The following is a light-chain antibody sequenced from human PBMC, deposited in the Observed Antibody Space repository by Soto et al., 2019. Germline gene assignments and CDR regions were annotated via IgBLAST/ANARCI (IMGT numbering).Light chain of an antibody. J-gene: IGKJ2*01. V-gene: IGKV3-20*01. CDR1: QRVSNSY. Sequence: EIVLTQSPGTLSLSPGDRATLSCSASQRVSNSYLAWDQQKPGQAPRLLIYDAFTRAAGVPDRVTGGGAGPDFTLTISALEPEDFALYFCQKYERPPFAFGQGTRLEI. CDR2: DAF. CDR3: QKYERPPFA.